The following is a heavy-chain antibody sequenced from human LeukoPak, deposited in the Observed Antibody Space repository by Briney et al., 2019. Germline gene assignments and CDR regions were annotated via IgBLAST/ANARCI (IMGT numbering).Heavy chain of an antibody. CDR2: IYHSGST. J-gene: IGHJ4*02. V-gene: IGHV4-59*12. Sequence: SETLSLTCTVSGDSISSYYWSWIRQPPGKGLEWIGYIYHSGSTNYNPSLKSRVTISVDTSKNQFSLKLSSVTAADTAVYYCARGRVSSGWYGSPVFDYWGQGTLVTVSS. CDR1: GDSISSYY. CDR3: ARGRVSSGWYGSPVFDY. D-gene: IGHD6-19*01.